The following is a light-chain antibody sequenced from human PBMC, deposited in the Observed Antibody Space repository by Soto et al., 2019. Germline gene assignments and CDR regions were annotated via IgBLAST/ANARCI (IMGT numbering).Light chain of an antibody. J-gene: IGKJ1*01. CDR2: GAS. CDR3: QQYSASPWT. Sequence: EIVMTQSPATLSVSPGERATLSCRASQSVSSNLAWYQQKPGQAPRLLIYGASSRATGIPDRFSGSGSGTDFTLTISGLEPEDFAVYYCQQYSASPWTFGQGTKVDIK. CDR1: QSVSSN. V-gene: IGKV3-20*01.